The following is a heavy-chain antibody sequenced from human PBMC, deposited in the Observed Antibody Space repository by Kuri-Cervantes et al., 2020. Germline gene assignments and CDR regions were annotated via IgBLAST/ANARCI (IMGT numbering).Heavy chain of an antibody. CDR3: ARGALPSIVVVPAASELSYTWFDP. Sequence: ASVKVSCKASGYTFTGYDINWVRQATGQGLEWMGWMNPNSGNTGYAQKFQGRVTMTRNTSISTAYMELSSLRSDDTAVYYCARGALPSIVVVPAASELSYTWFDPWGQGTLVTVSS. CDR2: MNPNSGNT. CDR1: GYTFTGYD. V-gene: IGHV1-8*01. J-gene: IGHJ5*02. D-gene: IGHD2-2*01.